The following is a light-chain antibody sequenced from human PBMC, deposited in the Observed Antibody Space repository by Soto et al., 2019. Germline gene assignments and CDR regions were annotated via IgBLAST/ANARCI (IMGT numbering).Light chain of an antibody. J-gene: IGKJ5*01. Sequence: EIVLTQSPGTLSLSPWEIAILSCRASQYIGSTIAWYQQRSGQAPRLLIFDASIRLPTVPARFSGSGFGTDFTLTISSLEPEDAAVYYCQQRSNWPPITFGQGTRLEIK. V-gene: IGKV3-11*01. CDR3: QQRSNWPPIT. CDR1: QYIGST. CDR2: DAS.